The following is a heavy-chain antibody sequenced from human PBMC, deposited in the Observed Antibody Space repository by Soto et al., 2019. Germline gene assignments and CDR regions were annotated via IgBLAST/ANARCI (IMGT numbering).Heavy chain of an antibody. Sequence: GGSLRLSCAASGFTVSSNYMSWVRQAPGKGLEWVSVIYSGGSTYYADSVKGRFTISRDNSKNTLYLQMNSLRAEDTAVYYCARGQWLALPPLYFDYWGQGTLVTVSS. D-gene: IGHD6-19*01. J-gene: IGHJ4*02. CDR1: GFTVSSNY. CDR2: IYSGGST. CDR3: ARGQWLALPPLYFDY. V-gene: IGHV3-66*01.